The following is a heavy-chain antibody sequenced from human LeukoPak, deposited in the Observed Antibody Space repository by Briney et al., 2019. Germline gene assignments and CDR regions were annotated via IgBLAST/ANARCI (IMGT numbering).Heavy chain of an antibody. CDR1: GYTFNTYG. J-gene: IGHJ6*03. CDR3: AREDGDYYYMDV. V-gene: IGHV1-18*01. D-gene: IGHD4-17*01. Sequence: GASVKVSCKASGYTFNTYGISWVRQAPGQGLEWMGWISTYNAHTNYAQKFQGRVTITADKSTSTAYMELSSLRSEDTAVYYCAREDGDYYYMDVWGKGTTVTVSS. CDR2: ISTYNAHT.